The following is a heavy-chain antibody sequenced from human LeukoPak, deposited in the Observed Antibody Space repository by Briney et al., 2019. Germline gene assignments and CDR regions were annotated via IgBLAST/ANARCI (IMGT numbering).Heavy chain of an antibody. Sequence: ASVKVSCKASGYTFSDYYMHWVRQAPGQGLEWMGWINPKSGDTKYAQKFQARVTMTRDTSISTAYMELSRLRSDDTAVYYCASGPDSRGYYADYYFDYWGQGTLVTVSS. CDR3: ASGPDSRGYYADYYFDY. D-gene: IGHD3-22*01. V-gene: IGHV1-2*02. J-gene: IGHJ4*02. CDR1: GYTFSDYY. CDR2: INPKSGDT.